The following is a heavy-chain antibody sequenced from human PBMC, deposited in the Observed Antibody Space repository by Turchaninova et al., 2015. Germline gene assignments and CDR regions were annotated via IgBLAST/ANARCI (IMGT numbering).Heavy chain of an antibody. D-gene: IGHD1-26*01. CDR1: GFSPRTSGVS. CDR2: IFWDDDK. J-gene: IGHJ4*02. Sequence: QTTLKESGPTLVKPTETLTLTCTFPGFSPRTSGVSVGWIRQPPGKALEWLALIFWDDDKRYSPSLKSRLTITKDTSKNQVVLTMTDMDPVDTATYYCVRAYYSNHFDYWGQGTLVTVSS. V-gene: IGHV2-5*02. CDR3: VRAYYSNHFDY.